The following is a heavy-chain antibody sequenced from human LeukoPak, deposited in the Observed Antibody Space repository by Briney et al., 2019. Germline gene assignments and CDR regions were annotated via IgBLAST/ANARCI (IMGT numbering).Heavy chain of an antibody. Sequence: SETLSLTCTVSGGSISSYYWSWIRQPPGKGLEWIGYIYYSGSTNYNPTLKSRVTISVDKSKNQFSLKLSSVTAADTAVYYCARVGTSYSNYECYFDYWGQGTLVTVSS. CDR1: GGSISSYY. V-gene: IGHV4-59*01. D-gene: IGHD4-11*01. J-gene: IGHJ4*02. CDR2: IYYSGST. CDR3: ARVGTSYSNYECYFDY.